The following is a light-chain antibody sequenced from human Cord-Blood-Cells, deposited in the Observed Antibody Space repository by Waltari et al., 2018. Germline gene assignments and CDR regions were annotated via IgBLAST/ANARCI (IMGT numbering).Light chain of an antibody. CDR1: SSNIGSNT. Sequence: QSVLTQPPSASGTPGQRVTISCSVSSSNIGSNTVNWYQQLPGTAPKLRIYTNNQRPSGVPDRFSGSKSGTSASLAISGLQSEDEADYYCAAWDDSLNGWVFGGGTKLTVL. V-gene: IGLV1-44*01. CDR2: TNN. J-gene: IGLJ3*02. CDR3: AAWDDSLNGWV.